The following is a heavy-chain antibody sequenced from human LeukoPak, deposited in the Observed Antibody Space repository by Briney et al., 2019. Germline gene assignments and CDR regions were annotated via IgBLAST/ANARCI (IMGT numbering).Heavy chain of an antibody. V-gene: IGHV3-48*03. CDR1: GFTFSSYE. Sequence: GGSLRPSCAASGFTFSSYEMNWVRQAPGKGLEWVSYISSSGSTIYYADSVKGRFTISRDNAKNSLYLQMNSLRAEDTAVYYCARVNWKYHYFDYWGQGTLVTVSS. CDR2: ISSSGSTI. D-gene: IGHD1-1*01. CDR3: ARVNWKYHYFDY. J-gene: IGHJ4*02.